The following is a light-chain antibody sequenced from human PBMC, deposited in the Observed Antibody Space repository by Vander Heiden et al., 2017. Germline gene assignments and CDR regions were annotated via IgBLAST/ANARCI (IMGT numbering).Light chain of an antibody. CDR3: QQRSTLFT. CDR1: QSVSSY. V-gene: IGKV3-11*01. CDR2: DAS. Sequence: EIVLTQSPATLSLSPGERATLSCRASQSVSSYLDWYQQKPGQAPRLLIYDASNRAIGIPDRFSGSGYGKDFTLTSSSREDEDFAVYYLQQRSTLFTFGHGTKVDIK. J-gene: IGKJ3*01.